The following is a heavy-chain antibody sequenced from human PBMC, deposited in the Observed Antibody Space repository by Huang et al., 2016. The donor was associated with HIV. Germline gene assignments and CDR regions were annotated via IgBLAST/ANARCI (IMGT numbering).Heavy chain of an antibody. CDR3: ARSSDGGRNDY. V-gene: IGHV1-18*01. J-gene: IGHJ4*02. D-gene: IGHD3-10*01. CDR1: AYTFINYG. Sequence: QVQLVQSGAEVKKPGASVKVSCKASAYTFINYGISWGRQAPGQGLEWMGWISAYNGDTNYAQRLQGRVTMTTDTSTSTAYMELRSLRSDDTAVYYCARSSDGGRNDYWGQGTLVTVSS. CDR2: ISAYNGDT.